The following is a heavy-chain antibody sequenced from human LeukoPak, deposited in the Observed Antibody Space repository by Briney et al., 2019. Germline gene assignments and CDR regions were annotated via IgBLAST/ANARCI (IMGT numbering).Heavy chain of an antibody. J-gene: IGHJ4*02. CDR2: VHYSGTT. Sequence: PSETLSLTRTVSGVSISSSNNFWGWIRQPPGKGLEWIGSVHYSGTTYYIPSLKSRVTISVDTSKNQFSLKLSSVTAADTAVYYCARHEEEDGYNAKTFGYWGQGTLVTVSS. CDR3: ARHEEEDGYNAKTFGY. V-gene: IGHV4-39*01. CDR1: GVSISSSNNF. D-gene: IGHD5-24*01.